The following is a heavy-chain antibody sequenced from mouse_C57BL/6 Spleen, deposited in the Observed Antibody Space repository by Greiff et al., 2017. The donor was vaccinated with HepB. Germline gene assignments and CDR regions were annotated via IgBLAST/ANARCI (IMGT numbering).Heavy chain of an antibody. V-gene: IGHV1-55*01. CDR2: IYPGSGST. D-gene: IGHD2-1*01. CDR1: GYTFTSYW. J-gene: IGHJ4*01. CDR3: ASYLHYGNYVSYAMDY. Sequence: QVQLQQPGAELVKPGASVKMSCKASGYTFTSYWITWVKQRPGQGLEWIGDIYPGSGSTNYNEKFKSKATLTVDTSSSTAYMQLSSLTSEDSAVYYCASYLHYGNYVSYAMDYWGQRTSVTVSS.